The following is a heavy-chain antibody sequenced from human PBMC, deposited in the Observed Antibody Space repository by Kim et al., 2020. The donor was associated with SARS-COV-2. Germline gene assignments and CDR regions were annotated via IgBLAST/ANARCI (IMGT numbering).Heavy chain of an antibody. CDR1: GFTFSSHW. D-gene: IGHD1-26*01. V-gene: IGHV3-74*01. CDR2: INSDGTST. CDR3: ARGGEVSRPGGSYGDC. J-gene: IGHJ4*02. Sequence: GGSLRLSCAASGFTFSSHWMLWVRQAPGKGLVWVSRINSDGTSTTYADSVKGRFTISRDNAKNTLYLQMNSLRAEDTAVYYCARGGEVSRPGGSYGDCWGQGTLVTVSS.